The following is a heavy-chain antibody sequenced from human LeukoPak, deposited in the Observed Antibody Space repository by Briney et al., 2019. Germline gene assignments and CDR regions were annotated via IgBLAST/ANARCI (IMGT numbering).Heavy chain of an antibody. CDR2: IYSTGRSYFTPYLKSGST. CDR3: ARHFAYSSSSYFDY. Sequence: SETLSLVCTVSGSSLSSGASYWAWIRQSPGKGLEWIGSIYSTGRSYFTPYLKSGSTYYNPSLESRITISLDTSKNQFSLRLSSVTVADTAVYYCARHFAYSSSSYFDYWGQGGLVTVSS. V-gene: IGHV4-39*01. D-gene: IGHD6-6*01. CDR1: GSSLSSGASY. J-gene: IGHJ4*02.